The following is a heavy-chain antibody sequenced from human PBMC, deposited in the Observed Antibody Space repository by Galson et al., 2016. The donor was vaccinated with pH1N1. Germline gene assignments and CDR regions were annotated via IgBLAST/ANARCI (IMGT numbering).Heavy chain of an antibody. CDR3: AKDRPQMMLRYFDWLLGDAMDI. CDR1: GFSFSNYG. CDR2: ISFDGSNK. Sequence: SLRLSCAASGFSFSNYGMHWVRQAPGKGPEWVAVISFDGSNKNYADSVRGRATISRDNSKDTLFLLLDSLRPEDTAVYYCAKDRPQMMLRYFDWLLGDAMDIWGQGTTATVSS. J-gene: IGHJ6*02. D-gene: IGHD3-9*01. V-gene: IGHV3-30*18.